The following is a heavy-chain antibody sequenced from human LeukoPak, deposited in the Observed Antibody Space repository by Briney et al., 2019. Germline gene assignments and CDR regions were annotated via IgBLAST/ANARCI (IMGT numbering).Heavy chain of an antibody. V-gene: IGHV4-30-4*01. CDR1: GGSISSGDSY. Sequence: TLSLTCTVSGGSISSGDSYWSWIRQPPGKGLEWIGYIYYSGSTYYNPSLKSRVTISVDTSKNQFSLKLSSVTAADTAVYYCARERIRPDDYYYYYGMDVWGQGTTVTVSS. CDR2: IYYSGST. J-gene: IGHJ6*02. D-gene: IGHD2-15*01. CDR3: ARERIRPDDYYYYYGMDV.